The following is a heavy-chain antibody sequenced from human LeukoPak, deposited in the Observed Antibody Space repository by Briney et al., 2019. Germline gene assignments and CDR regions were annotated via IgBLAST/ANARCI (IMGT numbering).Heavy chain of an antibody. D-gene: IGHD6-6*01. V-gene: IGHV4-31*03. CDR1: GGSISSGGYY. CDR3: ASYRGRQVEYCSSPPFHY. CDR2: IYYSGST. Sequence: SETLSLTCTVSGGSISSGGYYWSWIRQHPGKGLEWIGYIYYSGSTYYNPSLKSRVTISVDTSKNQFSLKLSSVTAADTAVYYCASYRGRQVEYCSSPPFHYWGQGTLVTVSS. J-gene: IGHJ4*02.